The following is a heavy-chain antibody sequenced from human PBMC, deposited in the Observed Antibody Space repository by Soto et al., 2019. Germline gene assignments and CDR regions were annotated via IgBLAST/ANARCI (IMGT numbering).Heavy chain of an antibody. J-gene: IGHJ3*02. CDR2: ISGSGGST. V-gene: IGHV3-23*01. CDR3: AKGWVVVAATEANDAFDI. Sequence: PGGSLRLSCAASGFTFSSYAMSWVRQAPGKGLEWVSAISGSGGSTYYADSVKGRFTISRDNSKNTLYLQMNSLRAEDTAVYYCAKGWVVVAATEANDAFDIWGQGTMVTVSS. D-gene: IGHD2-15*01. CDR1: GFTFSSYA.